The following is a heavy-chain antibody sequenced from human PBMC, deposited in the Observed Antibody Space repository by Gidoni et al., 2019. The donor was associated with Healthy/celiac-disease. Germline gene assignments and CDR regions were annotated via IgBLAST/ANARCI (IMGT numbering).Heavy chain of an antibody. CDR1: GGSISSSNW. Sequence: QVQLQESGPGLVKPSGTLSLTCAVSGGSISSSNWWSWVRQPPGKGLEWIGEIYHSGRTNYNPSLKSRVTISVDKSKNQFSLKLSSVTAADTAVYYCARDEGIAVAGKGYYYYGMDVWGQGTTVTVSS. D-gene: IGHD6-19*01. CDR3: ARDEGIAVAGKGYYYYGMDV. J-gene: IGHJ6*02. CDR2: IYHSGRT. V-gene: IGHV4-4*02.